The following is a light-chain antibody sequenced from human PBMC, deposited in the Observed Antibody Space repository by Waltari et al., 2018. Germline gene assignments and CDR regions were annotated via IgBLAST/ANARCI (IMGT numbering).Light chain of an antibody. CDR1: QDISNY. V-gene: IGKV1-33*01. CDR3: QQYDNLPV. CDR2: DAS. Sequence: DFQMTQSPSSLSASVGDRVTITCQASQDISNYLNWYQHKPGKVPKLLIYDASNLETGVPSRFSGSGSGTDFTFTISSLQPEDIATYYCQQYDNLPVFGPGTKVDIK. J-gene: IGKJ3*01.